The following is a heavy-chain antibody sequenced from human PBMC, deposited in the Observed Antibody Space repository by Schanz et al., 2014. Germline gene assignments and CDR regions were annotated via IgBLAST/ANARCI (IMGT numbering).Heavy chain of an antibody. CDR3: VPMSIAAH. J-gene: IGHJ4*02. D-gene: IGHD6-6*01. CDR2: ISSTSSYI. V-gene: IGHV3-21*01. Sequence: EVQLLESGGGFVQPGGSLRLSCVASGVTFSSYAMSWVRQASGKGLEWVSSISSTSSYIFYADSVKGRFTISRDNAKNSLYLQMNNLRAEDTAVYYCVPMSIAAHWGQGTLVTVSS. CDR1: GVTFSSYA.